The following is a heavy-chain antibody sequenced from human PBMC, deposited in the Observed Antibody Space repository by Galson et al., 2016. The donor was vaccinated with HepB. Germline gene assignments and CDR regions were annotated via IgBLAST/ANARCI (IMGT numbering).Heavy chain of an antibody. Sequence: SLRLSCAASGFAFSSFALSWVRQAPGTGMEWVSAITSGGGTTYYADSVRGRFTISRDNSKNTLFLQMNNLAADDTAVYYCAKRNSYDNGGRYFDFWGQGTLVTVSS. CDR2: ITSGGGTT. J-gene: IGHJ4*02. CDR3: AKRNSYDNGGRYFDF. D-gene: IGHD3-22*01. V-gene: IGHV3-23*01. CDR1: GFAFSSFA.